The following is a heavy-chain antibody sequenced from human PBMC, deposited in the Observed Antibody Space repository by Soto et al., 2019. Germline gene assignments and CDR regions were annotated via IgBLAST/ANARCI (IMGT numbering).Heavy chain of an antibody. J-gene: IGHJ6*02. V-gene: IGHV6-1*01. D-gene: IGHD3-10*01. Sequence: RXQXLSLTCVISGDXVSSNSGAWNWIRQSPSRGLEWLGRTYYRSKWYNDYAVSVKSRITINPDTSKNQFYLQLNSVTTEDTAVYYCAVSMVRGVIMHYHGMDVWGQGTTVTVSS. CDR2: TYYRSKWYN. CDR3: AVSMVRGVIMHYHGMDV. CDR1: GDXVSSNSGA.